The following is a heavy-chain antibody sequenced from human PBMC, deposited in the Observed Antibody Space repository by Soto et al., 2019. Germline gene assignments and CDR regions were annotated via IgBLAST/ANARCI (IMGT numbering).Heavy chain of an antibody. CDR3: ARDGADSSSPIWFDP. V-gene: IGHV1-18*04. CDR2: ISAYNGNT. J-gene: IGHJ5*02. CDR1: GYTFTSYG. Sequence: GDSVKVSGKASGYTFTSYGISWVRQAPGQGLEWMGWISAYNGNTNYAQKLQGRVTMTTDTSTSTAYMELRSLRSDDTAVYYCARDGADSSSPIWFDPWGQGTLVTVS. D-gene: IGHD6-6*01.